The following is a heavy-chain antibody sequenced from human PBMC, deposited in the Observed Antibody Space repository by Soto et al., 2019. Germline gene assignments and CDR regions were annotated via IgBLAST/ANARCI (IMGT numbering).Heavy chain of an antibody. CDR2: INHSGST. J-gene: IGHJ3*02. CDR3: PGATGAFDI. V-gene: IGHV4-34*01. Sequence: QVQLQQWGAGLLKPSETLSLSCAVYGGSFSGYYWSWIRQPPGKGLEWIGEINHSGSTNYNPYLKSRVSISVDTSKNQFSLKLSSVTAADTAAYYCPGATGAFDIWGQGTTVTVSS. D-gene: IGHD1-26*01. CDR1: GGSFSGYY.